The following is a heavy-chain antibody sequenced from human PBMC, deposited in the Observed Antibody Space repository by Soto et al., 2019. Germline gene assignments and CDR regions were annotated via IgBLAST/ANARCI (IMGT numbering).Heavy chain of an antibody. D-gene: IGHD6-19*01. V-gene: IGHV1-18*01. CDR1: GYTFTSYG. CDR2: ISAYNGNT. CDR3: ARAFRIAVAGTPHGMDV. Sequence: ASVKVSCKASGYTFTSYGISWVRQAPGQGLEWMGWISAYNGNTNYAQKLQGRVTMTTDTSTSTAYMELRSLRSDDTAVYYCARAFRIAVAGTPHGMDVWRQGTTVTVSS. J-gene: IGHJ6*02.